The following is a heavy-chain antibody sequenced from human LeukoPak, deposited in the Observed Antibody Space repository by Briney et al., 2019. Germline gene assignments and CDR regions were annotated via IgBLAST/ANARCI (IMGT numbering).Heavy chain of an antibody. D-gene: IGHD2-15*01. V-gene: IGHV3-30-3*01. J-gene: IGHJ4*02. CDR3: ARLVVVAATVDY. Sequence: GGSLRLSCAASGFTFSSYAMHWVRQAPGKGLEGVAVISYDGSNKYYADSVKGRFTISRDNSKNTLYLQMNSLRAEDTAVYYCARLVVVAATVDYWGQGTLVTVSS. CDR2: ISYDGSNK. CDR1: GFTFSSYA.